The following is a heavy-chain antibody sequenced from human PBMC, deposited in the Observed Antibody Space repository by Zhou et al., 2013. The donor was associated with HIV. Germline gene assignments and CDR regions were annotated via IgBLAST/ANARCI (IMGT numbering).Heavy chain of an antibody. CDR3: ARGGYYDSGGYFFYYYHMDV. D-gene: IGHD3-22*01. Sequence: QVQLVQSGAELKKPGSSVKVSCKASGGTFNNYAISWVRQVPGQGLEWMGGIIPLLSTANYAQSFQGRVTITADEPTSTAYMELSSLRSEDTTVYYCARGGYYDSGGYFFYYYHMDVWGKGTTVTVSS. CDR1: GGTFNNYA. V-gene: IGHV1-69*11. CDR2: IIPLLSTA. J-gene: IGHJ6*03.